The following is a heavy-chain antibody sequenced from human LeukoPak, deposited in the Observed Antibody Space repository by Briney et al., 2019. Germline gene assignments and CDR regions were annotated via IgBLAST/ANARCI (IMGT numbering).Heavy chain of an antibody. CDR3: ARQDAFDI. J-gene: IGHJ3*02. CDR2: IYYSGST. CDR1: GGSIKNYY. Sequence: SETLSLTCTVSGGSIKNYYWTWIRQPPGKGLEWIGYIYYSGSTSSNPSLKSRVTISVDTSKNQFSLRLKYVTAADTAVYYCARQDAFDIWGQGTMVTVSS. V-gene: IGHV4-59*01.